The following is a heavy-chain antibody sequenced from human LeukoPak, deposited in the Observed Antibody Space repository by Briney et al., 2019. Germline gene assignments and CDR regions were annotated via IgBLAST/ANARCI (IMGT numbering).Heavy chain of an antibody. D-gene: IGHD5-24*01. CDR2: IRYDGSNK. J-gene: IGHJ6*03. Sequence: GGSLRLSCAASGSTFSSYGMHWVRQAPGKGLEWVAFIRYDGSNKYYADSVKGRFTISRDNSKNTLYLQMNSLRAEDTAVYYCAKADAARPYYYYMDVWGKGTTVTVSS. CDR3: AKADAARPYYYYMDV. V-gene: IGHV3-30*02. CDR1: GSTFSSYG.